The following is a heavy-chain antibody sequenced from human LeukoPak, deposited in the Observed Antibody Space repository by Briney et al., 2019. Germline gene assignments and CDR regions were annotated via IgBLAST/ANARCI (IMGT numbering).Heavy chain of an antibody. J-gene: IGHJ4*02. CDR3: ARHFCSGGSCYSLQYYFDY. CDR1: GFTFSDYY. Sequence: GGSLRLSCAASGFTFSDYYMSWIRQAPGKGLEWVSYISSSGSTIYYADPVKGRFTISRDNAKNSLYLQMNSLRAEDTAVYYCARHFCSGGSCYSLQYYFDYWGQGTLVTVSS. CDR2: ISSSGSTI. D-gene: IGHD2-15*01. V-gene: IGHV3-11*01.